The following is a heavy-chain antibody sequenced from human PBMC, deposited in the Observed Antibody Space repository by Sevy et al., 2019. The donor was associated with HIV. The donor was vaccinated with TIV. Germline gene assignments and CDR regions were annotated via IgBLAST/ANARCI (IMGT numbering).Heavy chain of an antibody. V-gene: IGHV3-30*02. CDR3: GKEGGGEGGEQ. J-gene: IGHJ4*03. CDR2: IQYDGSNK. D-gene: IGHD3-10*01. CDR1: GFSYSSYG. Sequence: GGSLRLSCAASGFSYSSYGMHWVRQAPGKGLEWVAYIQYDGSNKDYADSVKGRFTISRDNSKNTLDLQMNSLRVEDTAGYYWGKEGGGEGGEQRGQGNLV.